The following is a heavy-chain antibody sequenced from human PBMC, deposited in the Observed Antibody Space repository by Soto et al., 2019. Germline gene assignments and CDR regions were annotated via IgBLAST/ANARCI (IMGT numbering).Heavy chain of an antibody. CDR3: ARDGPDY. V-gene: IGHV3-30-3*01. Sequence: EGSLKLYCADSGFTFSSYAMHWVRQAPGKGLEWVAVISYDGSNKYYADSVKGRFTISRDNSKNTLYLQMNSLRAEDTAVYYCARDGPDYWGQGTLVTVSS. CDR1: GFTFSSYA. J-gene: IGHJ4*02. CDR2: ISYDGSNK.